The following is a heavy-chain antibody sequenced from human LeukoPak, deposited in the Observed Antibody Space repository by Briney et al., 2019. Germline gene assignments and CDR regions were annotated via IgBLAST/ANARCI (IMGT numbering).Heavy chain of an antibody. CDR2: IYYSGST. Sequence: SETLSLTCTVSGGSISSSSYYWGWIRQPPGKGLEWIGSIYYSGSTYYNPSLKSRVTISVDTSKNQFSLKLSSVTAADTAVYYCARGLIAAAVEFDPWGQGTLVTVSS. V-gene: IGHV4-39*07. D-gene: IGHD6-13*01. CDR1: GGSISSSSYY. CDR3: ARGLIAAAVEFDP. J-gene: IGHJ5*02.